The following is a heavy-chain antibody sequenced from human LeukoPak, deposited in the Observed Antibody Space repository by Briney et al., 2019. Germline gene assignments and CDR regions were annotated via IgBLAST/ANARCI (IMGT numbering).Heavy chain of an antibody. Sequence: PSETLSLTCAVYGGSFSGYYWNWIRQPPGKGLEWIGEINHSGRTKYHPSLKSRVTISVDTSKNQFSLILSSVTAADTAVYYCARGQFPRDYWGQGTLVTVSS. CDR1: GGSFSGYY. CDR2: INHSGRT. V-gene: IGHV4-34*01. J-gene: IGHJ4*02. D-gene: IGHD5-24*01. CDR3: ARGQFPRDY.